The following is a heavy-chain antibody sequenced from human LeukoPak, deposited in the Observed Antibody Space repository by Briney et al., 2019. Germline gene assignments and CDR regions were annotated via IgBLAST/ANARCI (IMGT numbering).Heavy chain of an antibody. CDR1: GFTFSSYS. Sequence: GGSLRLSCAASGFTFSSYSMNWVRQAPGKGLEWVSYISTGSSTRYYADSMKGRFTISRDNAKNSLYLQMNSLRAEDTAVYYCARGAAVGTSRFDYWGQGTLVTVSS. D-gene: IGHD6-13*01. V-gene: IGHV3-48*04. J-gene: IGHJ4*02. CDR2: ISTGSSTR. CDR3: ARGAAVGTSRFDY.